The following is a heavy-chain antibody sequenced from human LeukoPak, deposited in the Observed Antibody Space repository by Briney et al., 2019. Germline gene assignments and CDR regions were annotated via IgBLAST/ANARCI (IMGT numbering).Heavy chain of an antibody. CDR2: IYYSGST. D-gene: IGHD3-22*01. Sequence: PSETLSLTCTVSGGSISSGGYYWSWIRQHPGKGLEWIGYIYYSGSTYYNPSLKSRVTISVDTSKNRFSLKLSSVTAADTAVYYCARSRYYYDSSGYYYYFDYWGQGTLVTVSS. J-gene: IGHJ4*02. V-gene: IGHV4-31*03. CDR3: ARSRYYYDSSGYYYYFDY. CDR1: GGSISSGGYY.